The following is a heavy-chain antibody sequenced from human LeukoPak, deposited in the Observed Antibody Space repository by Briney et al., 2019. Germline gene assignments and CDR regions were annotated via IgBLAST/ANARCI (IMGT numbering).Heavy chain of an antibody. V-gene: IGHV1-18*01. Sequence: GASVKVSCKASGYTFTSYGISWVRQAPGQGLEWMGWISAYNGDTNYAQKLQGGVTMTTDTSTSTAYMELRSLRSDDTAVYYCARALRSSGSPGADYWGQGTLVTVSS. J-gene: IGHJ4*02. CDR2: ISAYNGDT. CDR1: GYTFTSYG. CDR3: ARALRSSGSPGADY. D-gene: IGHD6-19*01.